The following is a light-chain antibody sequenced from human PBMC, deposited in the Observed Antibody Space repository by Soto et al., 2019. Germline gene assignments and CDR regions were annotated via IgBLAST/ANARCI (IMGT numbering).Light chain of an antibody. J-gene: IGKJ2*01. CDR1: QSVSSY. CDR3: QQRSNWPQN. CDR2: DAS. Sequence: EIVLTQSPATLSLSPGERATLSCRASQSVSSYLAWYQQKPGQAPRLLIYDASNRATGIPARLSGSGSGTDFTLTISSLEPEDFAVYYCQQRSNWPQNFGQGTKLEIK. V-gene: IGKV3-11*01.